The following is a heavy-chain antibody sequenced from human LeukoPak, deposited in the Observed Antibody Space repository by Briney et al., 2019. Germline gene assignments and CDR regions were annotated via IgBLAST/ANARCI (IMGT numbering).Heavy chain of an antibody. CDR2: IGDSGGST. CDR1: GFTFSNHA. CDR3: AKGGASSPYTYIDV. D-gene: IGHD6-6*01. J-gene: IGHJ6*04. V-gene: IGHV3-23*01. Sequence: GGSLRLSCAASGFTFSNHAMSWVRQAPGKGLEWVSVIGDSGGSTYYADSVKGRFTISRDNSMNTLYLQMNSLRADDTAVYHCAKGGASSPYTYIDVWGKGTTVIVSS.